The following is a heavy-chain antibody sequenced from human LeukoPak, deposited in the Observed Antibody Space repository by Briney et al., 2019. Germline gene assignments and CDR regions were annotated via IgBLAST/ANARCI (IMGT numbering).Heavy chain of an antibody. Sequence: GGSLRLSCVGSGFTFSRHWMHWVRQAPGQGLKRISRISTDGTRTTYVDSVSDRFTISRDNGKNTLYLQMKSLTAEDTGLCFCARDGLNFRAFDSWGQGTLVSVSS. J-gene: IGHJ5*02. CDR3: ARDGLNFRAFDS. CDR1: GFTFSRHW. V-gene: IGHV3-74*03. CDR2: ISTDGTRT. D-gene: IGHD3-10*01.